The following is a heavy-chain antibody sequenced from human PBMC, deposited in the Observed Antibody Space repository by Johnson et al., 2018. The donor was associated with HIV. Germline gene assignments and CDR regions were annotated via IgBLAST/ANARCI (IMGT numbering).Heavy chain of an antibody. J-gene: IGHJ3*02. CDR1: GFIFSNYW. CDR2: IKTDGSDT. CDR3: AKVGAFTFGGVIVLPSVAFDI. Sequence: VQLVESGGDSVQPGGSLRLSCAASGFIFSNYWMHWVRQAPGKGLIWVACIKTDGSDTNYADFVKGRFTISRENAKNYLYLQMDSRKAEGTAVYYCAKVGAFTFGGVIVLPSVAFDIWGQGTMVTVSS. V-gene: IGHV3-74*02. D-gene: IGHD3-16*02.